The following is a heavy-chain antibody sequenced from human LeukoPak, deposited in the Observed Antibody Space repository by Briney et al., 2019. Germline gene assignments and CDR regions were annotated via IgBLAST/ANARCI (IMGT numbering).Heavy chain of an antibody. CDR1: GDSIISYY. D-gene: IGHD2-15*01. V-gene: IGHV4-59*12. CDR3: AREATVVVAPMVL. J-gene: IGHJ4*02. CDR2: VYYSGST. Sequence: PSETLSLTCTVSGDSIISYYWSWIRQLPGKGLEWIGNVYYSGSTNYNPSLKSRVTISVDTSKNQFSLKLSSVTAADTAVYYCAREATVVVAPMVLWGQGSLVTVSS.